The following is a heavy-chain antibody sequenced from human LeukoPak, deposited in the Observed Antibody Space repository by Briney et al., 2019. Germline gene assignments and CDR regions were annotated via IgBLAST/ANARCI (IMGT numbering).Heavy chain of an antibody. D-gene: IGHD2-15*01. CDR1: GFTFSSFD. CDR3: AKGVINCSGGGCYRFIDP. Sequence: GDSLRLSCAASGFTFSSFDMTWVRQAPGKGLEWVSGISGSGGRTYYADSVKGRFTISRDNSNNTLYLQMNSLRAADTALYYCAKGVINCSGGGCYRFIDPWGQGTLVTVSS. V-gene: IGHV3-23*01. J-gene: IGHJ5*02. CDR2: ISGSGGRT.